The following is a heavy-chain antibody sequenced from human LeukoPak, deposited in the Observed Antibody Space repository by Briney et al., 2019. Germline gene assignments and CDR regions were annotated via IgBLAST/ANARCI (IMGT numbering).Heavy chain of an antibody. CDR2: ISSSGSTI. V-gene: IGHV3-48*03. CDR1: GLTFSSYG. J-gene: IGHJ6*01. D-gene: IGHD3-10*01. Sequence: GGSLRLSCAASGLTFSSYGMNWVRQAPGKGLEWVSYISSSGSTIYYADSVKGRFTISRDNAKDSLYLQMNRLRAEDTAVYYCARDSRFTMVRGGDGMDVWGQGTTVTASS. CDR3: ARDSRFTMVRGGDGMDV.